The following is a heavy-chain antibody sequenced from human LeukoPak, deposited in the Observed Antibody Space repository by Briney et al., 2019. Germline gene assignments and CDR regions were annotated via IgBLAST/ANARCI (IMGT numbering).Heavy chain of an antibody. CDR3: ARLRRSGYSPISSQFDY. CDR1: GGSISGDYY. D-gene: IGHD3-22*01. V-gene: IGHV4-30-4*01. Sequence: SQTLSLTCTVSGGSISGDYYWSWIRQPPGKGLEWIGCIYYSGSPYYNPSLKSRVTISVDTSKNQFSLKLSSVTAAETAVYYCARLRRSGYSPISSQFDYWGQGTLVTVSS. J-gene: IGHJ4*02. CDR2: IYYSGSP.